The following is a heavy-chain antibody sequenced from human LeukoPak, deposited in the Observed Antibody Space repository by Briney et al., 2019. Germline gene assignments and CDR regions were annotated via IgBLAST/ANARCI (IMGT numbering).Heavy chain of an antibody. CDR2: ISGSGAYI. CDR3: AKLRSSYCSGGSHN. J-gene: IGHJ4*02. Sequence: GGSLRLSCTASGFTFTDYIMHWVRQAPGKGLEWVSSISGSGAYIYYADSVKGRFTISRDSAKNSLHLQMNSLRAEDTAVYYCAKLRSSYCSGGSHNWGQGTLVTVSS. CDR1: GFTFTDYI. D-gene: IGHD2-15*01. V-gene: IGHV3-21*04.